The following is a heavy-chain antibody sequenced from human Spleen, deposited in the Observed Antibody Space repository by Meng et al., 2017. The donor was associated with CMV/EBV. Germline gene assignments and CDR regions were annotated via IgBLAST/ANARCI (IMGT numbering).Heavy chain of an antibody. D-gene: IGHD2-21*01. Sequence: SVKVSCKASGYTFTNYGVSWVRQAPGQGLEWMGRIIPILDIANYAQKLQDRLTITADTSTNTVYMELSSLRSEDTAMYYCARMYCGTSTCRPTNWFDPWGQGTLVTVSS. V-gene: IGHV1-69*04. J-gene: IGHJ5*02. CDR1: GYTFTNYG. CDR2: IIPILDIA. CDR3: ARMYCGTSTCRPTNWFDP.